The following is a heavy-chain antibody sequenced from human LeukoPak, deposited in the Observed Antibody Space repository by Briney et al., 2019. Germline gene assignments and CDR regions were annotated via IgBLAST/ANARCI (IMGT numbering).Heavy chain of an antibody. Sequence: PSGTLSLTCTVSGGSISSSSYYWGWIRQPPGKGLEWIGSIHYSGSTNYNPSLKSRVTISVDTSKNQFSLKLSSVTAADTAVYYCARRNFGPLFYGSGVPTDYWGQGTLVTVSS. J-gene: IGHJ4*02. CDR3: ARRNFGPLFYGSGVPTDY. CDR2: IHYSGST. V-gene: IGHV4-39*07. CDR1: GGSISSSSYY. D-gene: IGHD3-10*01.